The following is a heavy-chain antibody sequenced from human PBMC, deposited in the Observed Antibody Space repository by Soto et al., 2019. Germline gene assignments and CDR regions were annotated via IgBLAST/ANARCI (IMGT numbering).Heavy chain of an antibody. J-gene: IGHJ4*01. CDR1: GFRFGTYA. CDR2: IRSNLHGGNA. D-gene: IGHD6-19*01. CDR3: TSQLAVDAVPSIY. Sequence: GGALRLSWIGSGFRFGTYAGNWGRQGPGEGLEWFSFIRSNLHGGNAEYDASVRGRFAISRDDSKSTAYLQMNSLKSEDTAVYYCTSQLAVDAVPSIYWGHGTLVTAPQ. V-gene: IGHV3-49*04.